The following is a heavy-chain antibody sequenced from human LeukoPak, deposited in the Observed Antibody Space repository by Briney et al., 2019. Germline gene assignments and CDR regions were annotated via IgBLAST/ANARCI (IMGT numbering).Heavy chain of an antibody. V-gene: IGHV1-18*01. J-gene: IGHJ4*02. CDR1: GYTFTSYG. CDR2: ISAYNGNT. Sequence: ASVKVSCKASGYTFTSYGISWVRQAPGQGLEWMGWISAYNGNTNYAQKLQGRVTMTTDTSTSTAYMELRSLRSEDTAVYYCATGASSGYPDDYWGQGTLVTVSS. CDR3: ATGASSGYPDDY. D-gene: IGHD3-22*01.